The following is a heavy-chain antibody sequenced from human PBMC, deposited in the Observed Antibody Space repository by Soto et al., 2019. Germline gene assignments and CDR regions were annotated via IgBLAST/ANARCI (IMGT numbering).Heavy chain of an antibody. V-gene: IGHV3-7*01. CDR1: GFTFSSYW. Sequence: EVQLVESGGGLVQPGGSLRLSCAASGFTFSSYWMSWVRQAPGKGLEWVANIKQDGSEKYYVDSVKGRFTISRDNAKNSLYLQMNSLRAEDTAVYYCARSIAAADYYFDYWCQGTLVTVSS. J-gene: IGHJ4*02. CDR2: IKQDGSEK. CDR3: ARSIAAADYYFDY. D-gene: IGHD6-13*01.